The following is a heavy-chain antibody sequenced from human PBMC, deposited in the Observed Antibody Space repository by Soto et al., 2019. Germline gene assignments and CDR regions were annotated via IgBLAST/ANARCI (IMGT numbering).Heavy chain of an antibody. J-gene: IGHJ6*02. CDR1: GYSFTSYW. CDR3: ASFCFCIAGYYHYRMDF. D-gene: IGHD6-13*01. Sequence: GESLKISCKGSGYSFTSYWISWVRQMPGKGLEWMGRIDPSDSYTNYSPSFQGHVTISADKSISTAYLQWSSLKASDTAMYYCASFCFCIAGYYHYRMDFCGQGSTVTVS. CDR2: IDPSDSYT. V-gene: IGHV5-10-1*01.